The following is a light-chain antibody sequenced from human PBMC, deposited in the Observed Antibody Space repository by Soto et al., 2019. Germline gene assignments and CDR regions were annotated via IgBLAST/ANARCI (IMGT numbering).Light chain of an antibody. CDR2: LGS. V-gene: IGKV2-28*01. Sequence: DIVMTQSPLSMPVTPGEPASISCRSSQSLMDSSGNNYLDWYLQKPGQSPQLLIYLGSNRASGVPERFSGSGSGTDFTLKISRVEAEDVGVYYCMQGLQIPLTFGPGTKVDIK. J-gene: IGKJ3*01. CDR1: QSLMDSSGNNY. CDR3: MQGLQIPLT.